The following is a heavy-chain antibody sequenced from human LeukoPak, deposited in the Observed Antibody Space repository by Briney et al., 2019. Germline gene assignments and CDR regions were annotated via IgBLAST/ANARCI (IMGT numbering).Heavy chain of an antibody. J-gene: IGHJ3*02. D-gene: IGHD3/OR15-3a*01. V-gene: IGHV2-5*01. CDR1: GFSLSASDVG. CDR2: IYWNDDE. Sequence: SGPTLVKPTQTLTLTCAFSGFSLSASDVGVGWIRQPPGKALEWLALIYWNDDERYSPSLKSRLTITKDTSNNQVVLTMTNMDPVDTATYYCAHRGFGTSYSDAFDIWGQGTMVTVSS. CDR3: AHRGFGTSYSDAFDI.